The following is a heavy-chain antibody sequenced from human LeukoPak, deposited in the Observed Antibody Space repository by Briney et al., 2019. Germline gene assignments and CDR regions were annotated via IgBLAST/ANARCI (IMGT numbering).Heavy chain of an antibody. CDR1: GYTFTSYY. V-gene: IGHV1-46*01. D-gene: IGHD6-13*01. Sequence: GASVKVSCEASGYTFTSYYMHWVRQAPGQGLEWMGIINPSGGSTSYAQKFQGRVTMTRDTSTSTVYMELSSLRSEDTAVYYCARDGPYSSSPGPDAFDIWGQGTMVTVSS. J-gene: IGHJ3*02. CDR2: INPSGGST. CDR3: ARDGPYSSSPGPDAFDI.